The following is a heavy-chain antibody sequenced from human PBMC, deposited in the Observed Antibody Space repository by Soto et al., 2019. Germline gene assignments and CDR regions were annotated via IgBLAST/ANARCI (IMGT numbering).Heavy chain of an antibody. D-gene: IGHD1-26*01. CDR2: MNEDGSER. J-gene: IGHJ4*02. CDR3: VRGTTSAPGKDY. Sequence: PGGSLRLSCAASRFTFSYYAMHWIRQAPGKGLEWVANMNEDGSERNYVDSVKGRFTISRDNAKNSLFLQMNSLRAEDTAVYYCVRGTTSAPGKDYWGQGTLVTVSS. CDR1: RFTFSYYA. V-gene: IGHV3-7*01.